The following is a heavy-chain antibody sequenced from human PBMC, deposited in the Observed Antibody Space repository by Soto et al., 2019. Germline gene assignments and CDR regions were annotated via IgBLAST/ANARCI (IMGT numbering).Heavy chain of an antibody. CDR2: ISGSGGSK. D-gene: IGHD6-13*01. CDR1: GFTFSSYA. V-gene: IGHV3-23*01. J-gene: IGHJ4*02. CDR3: AKGGSSWYGFVDY. Sequence: GGSLRLSCAASGFTFSSYAMSWVRQAPGKGLEWVSAISGSGGSKYYADSVKGRFTISRDNAKNTLYLQMNSLRAEDTAVYYCAKGGSSWYGFVDYWGQGTLVTVSS.